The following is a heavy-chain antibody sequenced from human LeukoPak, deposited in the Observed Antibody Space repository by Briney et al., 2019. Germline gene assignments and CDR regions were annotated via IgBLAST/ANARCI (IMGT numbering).Heavy chain of an antibody. V-gene: IGHV4-59*01. J-gene: IGHJ6*02. Sequence: SETLSLTCTVSGGSISSYYWSWIRQPPGKGLEWIGYICYSGSTNYNPSLKSRVTISVDTSKNQFSLKLSSVTAADTAVYYCARATHSKRGYYYYGMDVWGQGTTVTVSS. CDR1: GGSISSYY. CDR2: ICYSGST. CDR3: ARATHSKRGYYYYGMDV. D-gene: IGHD4-11*01.